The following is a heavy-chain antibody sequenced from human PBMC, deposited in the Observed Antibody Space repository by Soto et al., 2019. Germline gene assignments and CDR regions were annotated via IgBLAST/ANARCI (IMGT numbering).Heavy chain of an antibody. CDR2: IYYSGST. CDR3: ARADYDILTGSLYYFDY. CDR1: GGSISSYY. V-gene: IGHV4-59*07. Sequence: PSDTLSLTCTVSGGSISSYYWSWIRQPPGKGLEWIGYIYYSGSTNYNPSLKSRVTISVDTSKNQFSLKLSSVTAADTAVYYCARADYDILTGSLYYFDYWGQGTLVTVSS. J-gene: IGHJ4*02. D-gene: IGHD3-9*01.